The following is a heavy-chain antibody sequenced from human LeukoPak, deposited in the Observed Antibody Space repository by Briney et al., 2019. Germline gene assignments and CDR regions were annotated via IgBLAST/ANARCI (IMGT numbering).Heavy chain of an antibody. V-gene: IGHV3-7*01. Sequence: PGGSLRLSCAASGFTVSSNYMSWVRQAPGKGLEWVANIKQDGSEKYYVDSVKGRFTISRDNAKNSLYLQMNSLRAEDTAVYYCARARARDYFDYWGQGTLVTVSS. J-gene: IGHJ4*02. CDR1: GFTVSSNY. CDR3: ARARARDYFDY. CDR2: IKQDGSEK.